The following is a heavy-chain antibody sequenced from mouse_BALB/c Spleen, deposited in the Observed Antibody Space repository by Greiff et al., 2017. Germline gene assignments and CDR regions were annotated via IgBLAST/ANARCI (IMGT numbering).Heavy chain of an antibody. Sequence: EVMLVESGGGLVQPGGSLKLSCAASGFTFSSYGMSWVRQTPDKRLELVATIISNGGSTYYPDSVTGRFTISRDNAKNTLYLQMSSLKSEDTAMSYCSREDNYGNYWDFDVWGAGTTVTVSS. CDR1: GFTFSSYG. D-gene: IGHD2-1*01. CDR2: IISNGGST. J-gene: IGHJ1*01. V-gene: IGHV5-6-3*01. CDR3: SREDNYGNYWDFDV.